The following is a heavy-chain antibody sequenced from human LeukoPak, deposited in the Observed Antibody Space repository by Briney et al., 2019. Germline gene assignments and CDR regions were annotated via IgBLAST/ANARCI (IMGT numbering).Heavy chain of an antibody. CDR2: IYYSGCT. D-gene: IGHD4-17*01. CDR1: GGSISSYY. J-gene: IGHJ5*02. CDR3: ARRAKTYGFDP. Sequence: SETLSLTCTVSGGSISSYYWSWIRQPPGKGLEWIGYIYYSGCTNYNPSLKSRVTISVDTSKNQFSLKLSSVTAADTAVYYCARRAKTYGFDPWGQGTLVTVSS. V-gene: IGHV4-59*01.